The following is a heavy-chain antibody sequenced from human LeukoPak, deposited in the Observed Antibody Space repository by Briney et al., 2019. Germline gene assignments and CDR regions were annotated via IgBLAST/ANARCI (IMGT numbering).Heavy chain of an antibody. J-gene: IGHJ4*02. CDR3: ARALDYDSSGPRHFDY. D-gene: IGHD3-22*01. Sequence: PGGSLRLSCAASGFTFSNYNMNWFRQAPGKGLEWIGEINHSGSTNYNPSLKSRVTISVDTSKNQFSLKLSSVTAADTAVYYCARALDYDSSGPRHFDYWGQGTLVTVSS. CDR1: GFTFSNYN. CDR2: INHSGST. V-gene: IGHV4-34*01.